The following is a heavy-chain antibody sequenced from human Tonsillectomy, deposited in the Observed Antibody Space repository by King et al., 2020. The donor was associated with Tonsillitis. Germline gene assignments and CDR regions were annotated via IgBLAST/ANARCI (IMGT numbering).Heavy chain of an antibody. J-gene: IGHJ5*02. CDR3: ARDPDCSSTSCYPPTFLS. V-gene: IGHV1-2*02. CDR1: GYTFTGYY. CDR2: INPNSGGT. Sequence: VQLVESGAEVKKPGASVKVSCKASGYTFTGYYMHWVRQAPGQGLEWMGWINPNSGGTNYAQKFQGRVTMTRDTSISTAYMELSRLRSDDTAVYYCARDPDCSSTSCYPPTFLSSGQATLVTVSS. D-gene: IGHD2-2*01.